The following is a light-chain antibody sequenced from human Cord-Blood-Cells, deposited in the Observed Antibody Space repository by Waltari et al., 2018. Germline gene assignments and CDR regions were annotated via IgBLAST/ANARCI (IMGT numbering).Light chain of an antibody. CDR1: SSDVGSYNL. V-gene: IGLV2-23*01. J-gene: IGLJ2*01. CDR3: CSYAGSSTV. CDR2: EGS. Sequence: QSALTQPASVSGSPGQSITISCTGTSSDVGSYNLVSWYQQHPGKAPKLVIYEGSKRPSGVSSRFSGSKSGNTASLTISALQAEDEADYYCCSYAGSSTVFGGGTKLTVL.